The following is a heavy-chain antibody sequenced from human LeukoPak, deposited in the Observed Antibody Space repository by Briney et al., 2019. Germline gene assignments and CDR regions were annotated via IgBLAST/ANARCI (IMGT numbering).Heavy chain of an antibody. CDR3: ARDPDYYAGDPSYYFDY. CDR1: GGTFSSYA. CDR2: IIPILGIA. D-gene: IGHD3-10*01. J-gene: IGHJ4*02. V-gene: IGHV1-69*04. Sequence: GASVKVSCKASGGTFSSYAISWVRQAPGQGLEWMGRIIPILGIANYAQKFQGRVTITADKSTSTAYMELSSLRSEDTAVYYCARDPDYYAGDPSYYFDYWGQGTLVTVSS.